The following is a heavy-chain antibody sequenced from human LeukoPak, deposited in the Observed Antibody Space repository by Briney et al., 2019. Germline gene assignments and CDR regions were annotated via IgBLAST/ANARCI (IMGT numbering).Heavy chain of an antibody. CDR3: ARDLAYDYNYFYYGLDV. D-gene: IGHD5-24*01. Sequence: GGSLRLSCAASGFIFNNYEMKWVRQAPGKGLEWVSSMSRSGSDIHYADSVKGRFAISRDNAKNSLYLQMNSLTAEDTAVYYCARDLAYDYNYFYYGLDVWGQGTTVTVSS. CDR1: GFIFNNYE. CDR2: MSRSGSDI. J-gene: IGHJ6*02. V-gene: IGHV3-48*03.